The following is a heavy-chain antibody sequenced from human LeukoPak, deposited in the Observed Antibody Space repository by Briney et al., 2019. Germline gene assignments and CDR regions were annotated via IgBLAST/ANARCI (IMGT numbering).Heavy chain of an antibody. CDR2: INQDGGEK. Sequence: GGSLRLSCEASGFKFVSYSMSWVRQTPGKGLEWVANINQDGGEKYYVDSVKGRFTISRDNAKNSLYLQMNSLRAEDTAVYYCARDHTVGQWPTHFDYWGQGTLVTVSS. V-gene: IGHV3-7*01. CDR1: GFKFVSYS. D-gene: IGHD6-19*01. J-gene: IGHJ4*02. CDR3: ARDHTVGQWPTHFDY.